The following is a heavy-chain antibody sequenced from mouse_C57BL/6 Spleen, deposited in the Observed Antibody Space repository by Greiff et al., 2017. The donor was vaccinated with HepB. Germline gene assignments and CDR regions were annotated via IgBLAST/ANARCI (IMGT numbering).Heavy chain of an antibody. J-gene: IGHJ4*01. CDR1: GYTFTSYG. CDR3: ERLGVTTGPNDYAMDY. CDR2: IYPRSGNT. V-gene: IGHV1-81*01. Sequence: VPLQQSGAELARPGASVKLSCKASGYTFTSYGISWVKQRTGQGLEWIGEIYPRSGNTYYNEKFKGKATLTADKSSSTAYMELRSLKSEDAAVYVCERLGVTTGPNDYAMDYGGQGTAGT. D-gene: IGHD2-2*01.